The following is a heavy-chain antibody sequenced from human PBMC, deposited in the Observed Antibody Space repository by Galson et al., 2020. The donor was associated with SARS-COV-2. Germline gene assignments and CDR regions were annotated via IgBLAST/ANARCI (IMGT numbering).Heavy chain of an antibody. J-gene: IGHJ3*01. CDR3: VRGDYGMDINL. CDR2: INWNGDDT. CDR1: GFRFYEYG. V-gene: IGHV3-20*04. Sequence: GGSLRLSCQASGFRFYEYGMSWVRQVPGKGLEWVSVINWNGDDTGYADSVKGRFTMSRDNAKNSLYLQMNRLRVEDTALYYCVRGDYGMDINLWGQGTMVTVYS. D-gene: IGHD2-2*03.